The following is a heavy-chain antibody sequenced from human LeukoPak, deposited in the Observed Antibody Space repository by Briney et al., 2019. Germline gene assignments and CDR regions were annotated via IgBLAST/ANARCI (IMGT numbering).Heavy chain of an antibody. J-gene: IGHJ6*03. D-gene: IGHD5-12*01. CDR2: IIPIFGTA. CDR1: GGTFSSYA. Sequence: SVKVSCKASGGTFSSYAISWVRQAPRQGLEWMGGIIPIFGTANYAQKFQGRVTITTDESTSTAYMELSSLRSEDTAVYYCARGGYSGYDLYYYYMDVWGKGTTVTVSS. V-gene: IGHV1-69*05. CDR3: ARGGYSGYDLYYYYMDV.